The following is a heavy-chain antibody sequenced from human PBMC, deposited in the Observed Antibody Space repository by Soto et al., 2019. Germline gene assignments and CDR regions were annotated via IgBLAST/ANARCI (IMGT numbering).Heavy chain of an antibody. CDR2: IKHDGSEV. J-gene: IGHJ5*02. CDR3: AGIQHNWFDP. V-gene: IGHV3-7*01. Sequence: EVQLVESGGGLVQPGGSLRLTCTASGFTFSSSWMAWVRQAPGKGLEWVGNIKHDGSEVYYLDSVRGRFTISRDSAWNALYLQVNSLRAEDTAVYYCAGIQHNWFDPWGQGTLVAVSS. CDR1: GFTFSSSW.